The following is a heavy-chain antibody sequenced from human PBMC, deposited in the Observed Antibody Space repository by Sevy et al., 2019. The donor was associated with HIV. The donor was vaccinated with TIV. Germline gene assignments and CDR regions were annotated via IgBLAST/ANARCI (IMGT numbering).Heavy chain of an antibody. CDR1: ASTFTAYY. J-gene: IGHJ6*02. Sequence: ASVKVSCKTSASTFTAYYMHWLRQAPGQGLEWMGWINPNSDGTKYAQRFQGRVSMTADTSISTAYMELSRLTSDDTAVYYWGGDWVLFGGGGGLDVWGQGTTVTVSS. CDR2: INPNSDGT. CDR3: GGDWVLFGGGGGLDV. D-gene: IGHD3-16*01. V-gene: IGHV1-2*02.